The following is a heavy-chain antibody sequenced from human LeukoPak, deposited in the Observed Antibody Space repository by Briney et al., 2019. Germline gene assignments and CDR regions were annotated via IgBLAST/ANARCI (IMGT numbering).Heavy chain of an antibody. CDR3: AKCILTGYYKGYMDV. D-gene: IGHD3-9*01. J-gene: IGHJ6*03. CDR2: ISGSGVST. Sequence: GGSLRLSCAASGFTFSSFGMSWVRQAPGKGLEWVSAISGSGVSTYYADSVKGRFTISRDNSKNALYLQMNSLRAEDTAVYYCAKCILTGYYKGYMDVWGKGTTVTISS. CDR1: GFTFSSFG. V-gene: IGHV3-23*01.